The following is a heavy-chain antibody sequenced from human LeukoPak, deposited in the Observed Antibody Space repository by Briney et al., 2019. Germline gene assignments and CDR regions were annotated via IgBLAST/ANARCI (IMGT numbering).Heavy chain of an antibody. D-gene: IGHD2-2*01. J-gene: IGHJ6*02. V-gene: IGHV1-69*13. Sequence: GASVKVSCKASGYTFTSYGISWVRQAPGQGLEWMGGIIPIFGTANYAQKFQGRVTITADESTSTAYMELSSLRSEDTAVYYCARACSSTSCYYYYYGMDVWGQGTTVTVSS. CDR2: IIPIFGTA. CDR3: ARACSSTSCYYYYYGMDV. CDR1: GYTFTSYG.